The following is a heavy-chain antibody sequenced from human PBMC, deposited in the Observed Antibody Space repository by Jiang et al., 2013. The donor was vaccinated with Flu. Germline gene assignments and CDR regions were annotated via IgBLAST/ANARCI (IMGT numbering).Heavy chain of an antibody. CDR1: GFTFSSYS. CDR2: ITSSGRAT. J-gene: IGHJ4*02. V-gene: IGHV3-23*04. Sequence: VQLVESGGGLVQPGGSLRLSCPASGFTFSSYSMSWVRQAPGKGLEWVAAITSSGRATHYADSVKGRFTISRDNTNSALFLQMNSLRADDTAVYFCAKDRLPTHYDLWSGYSLDSWGQGSLVTVST. CDR3: AKDRLPTHYDLWSGYSLDS. D-gene: IGHD3-3*01.